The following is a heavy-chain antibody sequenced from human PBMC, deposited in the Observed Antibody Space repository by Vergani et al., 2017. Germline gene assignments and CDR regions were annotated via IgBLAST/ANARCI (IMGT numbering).Heavy chain of an antibody. CDR2: ISYDGSNK. Sequence: QVQLVESGGGVVQPGRSLRLSCAASGFTFSSYGMHWVRQAPGKGLEWVAVISYDGSNKYYADSVKCRFTISRDNSKNTLYLQMNSLRAEDTAVYYCAREWVERDLWSGYSYYYYGMDVWGQGTTVTVSS. V-gene: IGHV3-30*03. J-gene: IGHJ6*02. CDR3: AREWVERDLWSGYSYYYYGMDV. D-gene: IGHD3-3*01. CDR1: GFTFSSYG.